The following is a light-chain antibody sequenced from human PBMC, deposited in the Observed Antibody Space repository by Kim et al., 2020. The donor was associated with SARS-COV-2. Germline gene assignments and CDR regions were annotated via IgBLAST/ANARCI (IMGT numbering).Light chain of an antibody. CDR3: HQYYRNPRT. V-gene: IGKV4-1*01. CDR2: WAS. CDR1: QNLLYTNNKDY. Sequence: TATINCKSSQNLLYTNNKDYLAWYQQKSGQPPKLLISWASTRESEVPDRFSGSGSGTDFTLTISSLQAEDVAVYYCHQYYRNPRTFGQGTKVDIK. J-gene: IGKJ1*01.